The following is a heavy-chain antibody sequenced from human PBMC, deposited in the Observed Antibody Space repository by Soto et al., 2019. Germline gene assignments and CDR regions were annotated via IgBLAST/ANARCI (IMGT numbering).Heavy chain of an antibody. CDR2: INHSGST. J-gene: IGHJ4*02. CDR3: ARTSGITPTRVFDY. D-gene: IGHD3-10*01. CDR1: VGSFSGYY. Sequence: QVQLQQWGARLLNPSETLSLTCAVYVGSFSGYYWSWIRQPPGKGLEWIGEINHSGSTNYNPSLKSRVTISVDTSKNQFSLKLTSVTAADTAVYYCARTSGITPTRVFDYWVQVTLVTVSS. V-gene: IGHV4-34*01.